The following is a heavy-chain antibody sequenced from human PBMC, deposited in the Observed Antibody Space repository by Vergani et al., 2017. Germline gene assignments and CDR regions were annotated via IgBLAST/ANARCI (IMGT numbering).Heavy chain of an antibody. V-gene: IGHV3-30*02. J-gene: IGHJ6*02. CDR1: GFTFSSYG. CDR3: AKDRQDIVVVPAAMPYYYYGMDV. D-gene: IGHD2-2*01. CDR2: IRYDGSNK. Sequence: QVQLVESGGGVVQPGGSLRLSCAASGFTFSSYGMHWVRQAPGKGLEWVAIIRYDGSNKYYGDSVKGRFTISRDNSKNTLYLQMNSLRDEDTAVYYCAKDRQDIVVVPAAMPYYYYGMDVWGQGTMVTVSS.